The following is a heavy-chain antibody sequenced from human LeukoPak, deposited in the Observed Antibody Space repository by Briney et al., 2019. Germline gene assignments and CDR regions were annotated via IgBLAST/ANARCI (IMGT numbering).Heavy chain of an antibody. V-gene: IGHV1-3*01. Sequence: GASVKVSCKASGYTFTSYAMHWVRQAPGQRLEWMGWINAGNGNTKYSQKFQGRVTITRDTSASTAYMELSSLRSEDTAVYYCAKSRPSGSYLPPPFDIWGQGTMVTVSS. D-gene: IGHD3-10*01. J-gene: IGHJ3*02. CDR3: AKSRPSGSYLPPPFDI. CDR2: INAGNGNT. CDR1: GYTFTSYA.